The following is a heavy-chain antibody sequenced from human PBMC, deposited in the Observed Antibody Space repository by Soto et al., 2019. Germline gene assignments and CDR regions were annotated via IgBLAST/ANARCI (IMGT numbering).Heavy chain of an antibody. J-gene: IGHJ5*02. D-gene: IGHD6-13*01. V-gene: IGHV4-39*02. Sequence: QLQLQESGPGLVKPSETLSLTCTVSGGSISSSNYYWAWIRQPPGKGLEWIGSIYYSGSTYYSPSLKSRVTISVDTSKNQFSLKLYSVTAADTAVYYCVRETSGSSLCSPWGQGTLVTVSS. CDR2: IYYSGST. CDR1: GGSISSSNYY. CDR3: VRETSGSSLCSP.